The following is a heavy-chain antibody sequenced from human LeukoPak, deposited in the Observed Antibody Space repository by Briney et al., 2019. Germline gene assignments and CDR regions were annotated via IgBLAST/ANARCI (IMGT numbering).Heavy chain of an antibody. V-gene: IGHV4-39*07. CDR2: IYYSGST. CDR3: ARDLGPVRGNFMDV. Sequence: SETLSLTCTVSGGSISSSSYYWGWIRQPPGKGLEWIGSIYYSGSTYYNPSLKSRVTISVDTSKNQFSLKLSSVTAADTAVYYCARDLGPVRGNFMDVWGKGTTVTVSS. J-gene: IGHJ6*03. CDR1: GGSISSSSYY. D-gene: IGHD3-10*01.